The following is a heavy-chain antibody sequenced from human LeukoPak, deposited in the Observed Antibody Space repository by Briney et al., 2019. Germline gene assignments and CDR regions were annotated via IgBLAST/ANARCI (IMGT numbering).Heavy chain of an antibody. Sequence: GGSLRLSCAASGFTFSSDAMSWVRQAPGGGLEWVSGVSGIGGSTYYARSVKGQSPISIDNSKNTPYLQSNIWRAQARALYYCAKDGRAAAGPWYYFDYWGQGTLVTVSS. J-gene: IGHJ4*02. CDR1: GFTFSSDA. V-gene: IGHV3-23*01. D-gene: IGHD6-13*01. CDR3: AKDGRAAAGPWYYFDY. CDR2: VSGIGGST.